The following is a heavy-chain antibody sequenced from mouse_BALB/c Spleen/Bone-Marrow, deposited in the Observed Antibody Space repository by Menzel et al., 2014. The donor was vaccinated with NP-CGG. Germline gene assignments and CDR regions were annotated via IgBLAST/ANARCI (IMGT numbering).Heavy chain of an antibody. V-gene: IGHV1-5*01. D-gene: IGHD5-1*01. J-gene: IGHJ2*01. CDR2: IYPGNSNT. CDR3: TVSLTLHYCDY. CDR1: GYSFTSYW. Sequence: EVKLVESGTVLARPGASVKLSCKASGYSFTSYWMHWVKQRPGQSLEWIGAIYPGNSNTNYNQKFKGKAKLTAVTSASTAYMEFSSLTNEDSAVYYCTVSLTLHYCDYWGQGTPRTGSS.